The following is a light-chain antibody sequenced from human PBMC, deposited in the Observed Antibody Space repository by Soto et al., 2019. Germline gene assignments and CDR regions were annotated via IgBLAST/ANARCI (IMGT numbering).Light chain of an antibody. Sequence: QSALTQPASVSGSPGQSITISCTGTISDVGSYNLVSWYQQHPGKAPKLMIYEGSKRPSGVSNRFSGSKSGNTASLTISGLQAEDEADYYCCSYAGSSTFDVVFGGGTKRTVL. CDR2: EGS. CDR1: ISDVGSYNL. J-gene: IGLJ2*01. V-gene: IGLV2-23*03. CDR3: CSYAGSSTFDVV.